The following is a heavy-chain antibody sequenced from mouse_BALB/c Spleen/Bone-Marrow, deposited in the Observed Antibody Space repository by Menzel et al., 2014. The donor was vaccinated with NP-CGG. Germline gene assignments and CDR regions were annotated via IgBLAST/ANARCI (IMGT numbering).Heavy chain of an antibody. CDR1: GFTFSNYG. Sequence: EVMLVESGGGLVQPGGSLKLSCAASGFTFSNYGMSWVRQTPDKRLEMIATINVNGDTTYHPDSVKGRFTISRDNVKNTLYLQMSSLKSEDTAMYYCARGNDYSSWFAYWGQGTLVTVSA. CDR2: INVNGDTT. J-gene: IGHJ3*01. D-gene: IGHD2-4*01. CDR3: ARGNDYSSWFAY. V-gene: IGHV5-6-3*01.